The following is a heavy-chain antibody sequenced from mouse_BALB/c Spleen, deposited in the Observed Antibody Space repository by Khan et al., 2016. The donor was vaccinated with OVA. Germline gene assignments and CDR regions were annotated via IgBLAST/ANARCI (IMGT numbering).Heavy chain of an antibody. CDR1: GYSFTGYF. V-gene: IGHV1-20*02. Sequence: VQLKESGPELVRPGASVKISCKASGYSFTGYFMNWVMQSHGKSLEWIGRINPHIGETFYNQRFKDKATLTVDESSSTAHMELRSLASEDSAVYYCTRSYRSDFDYWGQGTILTVSA. CDR2: INPHIGET. CDR3: TRSYRSDFDY. J-gene: IGHJ2*01. D-gene: IGHD1-1*01.